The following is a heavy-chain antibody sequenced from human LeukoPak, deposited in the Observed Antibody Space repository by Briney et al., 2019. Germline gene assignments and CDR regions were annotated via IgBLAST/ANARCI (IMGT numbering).Heavy chain of an antibody. CDR1: GGSISGYY. Sequence: SETLSLTCSVSGGSISGYYWSWIRQSPGKGLEWIAYIYYSGSTNYNPSLKSRVTISVDTSKNQFSLKLSSVTAADTAMYYCAREKGHLMEVDVWGQGTTVTVSS. CDR2: IYYSGST. CDR3: AREKGHLMEVDV. J-gene: IGHJ6*02. V-gene: IGHV4-59*01. D-gene: IGHD3-3*01.